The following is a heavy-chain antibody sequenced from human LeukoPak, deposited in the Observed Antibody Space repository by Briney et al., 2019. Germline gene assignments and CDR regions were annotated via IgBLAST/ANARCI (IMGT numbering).Heavy chain of an antibody. J-gene: IGHJ4*02. D-gene: IGHD2-21*02. CDR3: AKVKPDYCGGDCYSPFDY. V-gene: IGHV3-23*01. CDR1: GFTFSSYA. Sequence: GGSLRLSCAASGFTFSSYAMNWVRQAPGKGLEWVSAISGSGGSTYYADSVKGRFAISRDNSKNTLYLQMNSLRAEDTAVYYCAKVKPDYCGGDCYSPFDYWGQGTLVTVSS. CDR2: ISGSGGST.